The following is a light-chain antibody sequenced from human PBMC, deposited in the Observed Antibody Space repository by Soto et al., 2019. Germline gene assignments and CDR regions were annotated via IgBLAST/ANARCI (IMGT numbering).Light chain of an antibody. CDR2: DAS. J-gene: IGKJ4*01. CDR1: QSVSSY. Sequence: EIVLTQSPATLSLSPGERATLSCRASQSVSSYLAWYQQKPGQVPRLLIYDASSRSTGIPARFTGSGSGTEFTLTISSLEPEDFAVYYCQQRTNWPLTFGGGTKVEIK. V-gene: IGKV3-11*01. CDR3: QQRTNWPLT.